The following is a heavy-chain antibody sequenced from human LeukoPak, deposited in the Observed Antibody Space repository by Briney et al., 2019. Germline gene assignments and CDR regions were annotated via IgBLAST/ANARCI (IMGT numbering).Heavy chain of an antibody. V-gene: IGHV1-58*02. CDR1: GFTFTSSA. Sequence: SVKVSCKASGFTFTSSAMQWVRQARGQRLEWIGWIVVGSGNTNYAQKFQERVTITRDMSTSTAYMELSSLRSEDTAVYYCAADGIAVAGVYYYYGMTSGAKGPRSPSP. D-gene: IGHD6-19*01. CDR3: AADGIAVAGVYYYYGMTS. CDR2: IVVGSGNT. J-gene: IGHJ6*02.